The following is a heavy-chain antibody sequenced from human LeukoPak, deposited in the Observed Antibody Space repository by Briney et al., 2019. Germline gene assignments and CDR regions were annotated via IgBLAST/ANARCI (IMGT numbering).Heavy chain of an antibody. D-gene: IGHD2-15*01. CDR2: VYYSGDT. V-gene: IGHV4-59*08. CDR3: ARHPFATPFDY. CDR1: GGSISSYY. J-gene: IGHJ4*02. Sequence: SETLSLTCTVSGGSISSYYWSWIRQPPGKGLEWIGYVYYSGDTNYNPSLKSRVTMSLDTSKNQVSLRLSSVTAADTAVYYCARHPFATPFDYWGRGTLLTVS.